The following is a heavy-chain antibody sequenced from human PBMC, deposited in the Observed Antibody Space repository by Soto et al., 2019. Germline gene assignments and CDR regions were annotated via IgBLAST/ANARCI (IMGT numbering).Heavy chain of an antibody. Sequence: QVQLVESGGDLVKPGGSLRLSCAASGFIFSDYYMTWIRQAPGKGLEWVSYISSSRSDTNYADSVKGRFTISRDNAKNSLYLQMNSLRAEDTVVYYCARGSPLIAAAGTTDYWGQGTLVTVSS. J-gene: IGHJ4*02. D-gene: IGHD6-13*01. V-gene: IGHV3-11*05. CDR3: ARGSPLIAAAGTTDY. CDR2: ISSSRSDT. CDR1: GFIFSDYY.